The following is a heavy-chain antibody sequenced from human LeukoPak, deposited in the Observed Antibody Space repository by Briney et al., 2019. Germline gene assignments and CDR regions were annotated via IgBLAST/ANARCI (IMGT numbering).Heavy chain of an antibody. D-gene: IGHD1-1*01. CDR3: ARDIWSDARYYMDV. CDR2: INADGSTT. V-gene: IGHV3-74*01. CDR1: GFTFGNSW. Sequence: GGSLRLSCAASGFTFGNSWVHWVRQAPGKGLVWVSLINADGSTTSYADSVKGRFTISRDTSRNTLFLQMNSLRAEDTAVYYCARDIWSDARYYMDVWGRGTTVTVSS. J-gene: IGHJ6*03.